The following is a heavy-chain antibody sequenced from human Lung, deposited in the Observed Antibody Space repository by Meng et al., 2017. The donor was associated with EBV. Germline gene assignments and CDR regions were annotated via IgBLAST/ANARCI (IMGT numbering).Heavy chain of an antibody. J-gene: IGHJ5*02. CDR1: GFSLTTDGVG. V-gene: IGHV2-5*02. Sequence: QITLRESGPPLVNPTQTLTLTCTFSGFSLTTDGVGVAWIRHPPGKALEWLGIIYWDNDKRYSPSLESRLIITRDTSTNQVVLTMTNMDPVDTATYYCAHYQNFGVFQLDPWGQGTLVTVSS. CDR3: AHYQNFGVFQLDP. CDR2: IYWDNDK. D-gene: IGHD4-17*01.